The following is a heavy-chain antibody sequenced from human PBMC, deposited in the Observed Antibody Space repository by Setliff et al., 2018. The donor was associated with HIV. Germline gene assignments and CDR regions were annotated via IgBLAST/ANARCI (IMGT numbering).Heavy chain of an antibody. Sequence: GGSLRLSCAASGFTFSSYGMHWVRQAPGKGLEWVAVIWYDGSNKYYADSVKGRFTISRDNSKNTLYLQMHSLRAEDTAVYYCASIELAAMVPVDYWGQGTLVTVSS. D-gene: IGHD5-18*01. CDR3: ASIELAAMVPVDY. V-gene: IGHV3-33*08. CDR2: IWYDGSNK. J-gene: IGHJ4*02. CDR1: GFTFSSYG.